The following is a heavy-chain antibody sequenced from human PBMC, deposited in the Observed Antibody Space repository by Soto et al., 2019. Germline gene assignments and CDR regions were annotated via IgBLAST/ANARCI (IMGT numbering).Heavy chain of an antibody. CDR3: ARDHDFWTYSLHYHGMDV. CDR1: GFIFSDYT. CDR2: IGSSSSPI. Sequence: GGSLRLSCAASGFIFSDYTMNWVRQAPGKGLEWLAHIGSSSSPIYYADSVKGRFTISRDDARNSLFLQMNSLRDEDTAVYYCARDHDFWTYSLHYHGMDVWGQGTTVTVS. V-gene: IGHV3-48*02. J-gene: IGHJ6*02. D-gene: IGHD3-3*01.